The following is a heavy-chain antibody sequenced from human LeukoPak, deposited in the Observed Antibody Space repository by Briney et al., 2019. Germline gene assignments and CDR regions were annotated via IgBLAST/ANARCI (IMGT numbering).Heavy chain of an antibody. CDR2: ISSSSDLM. CDR3: ARVLRGLYNLGD. CDR1: GFSLSISG. D-gene: IGHD3-10*01. J-gene: IGHJ4*02. Sequence: HSGGSLRLSCAASGFSLSISGMNWVRQAPGKGLEWVSYISSSSDLMSYVASVKGRFTVSRDNAKNSLFLQMNSLRDEDTAVYYCARVLRGLYNLGDWGQGTLVTVSP. V-gene: IGHV3-48*02.